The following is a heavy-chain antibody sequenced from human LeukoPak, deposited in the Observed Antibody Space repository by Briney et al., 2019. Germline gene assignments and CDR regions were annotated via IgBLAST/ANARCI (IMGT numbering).Heavy chain of an antibody. CDR2: IYYSGST. V-gene: IGHV4-39*01. J-gene: IGHJ4*02. CDR1: GGSISDSSYY. Sequence: SETLSLTCTVSGGSISDSSYYWGWIRQPPGKGLEWIGSIYYSGSTYYNPSLKSRVTISVDTSKNQFSLKLSSVTAADTAVYYCARGIVVVPAAISPRSRYFDYWGQGTLVTVSS. CDR3: ARGIVVVPAAISPRSRYFDY. D-gene: IGHD2-2*01.